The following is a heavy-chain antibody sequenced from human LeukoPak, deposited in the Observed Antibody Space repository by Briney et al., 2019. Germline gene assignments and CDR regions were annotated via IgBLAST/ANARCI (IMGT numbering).Heavy chain of an antibody. V-gene: IGHV1-69*06. Sequence: ASVKVSCKASGGTFSSYAISWVRQAPGQGLEWMGGIIPIFGTANYAQKFQGRVTITADKSTSTAYMELRSLRSDDTAVYYCARGSAYYDYVWGSYRYRNPFDYWGQGTLVTVSS. D-gene: IGHD3-16*02. CDR1: GGTFSSYA. CDR3: ARGSAYYDYVWGSYRYRNPFDY. J-gene: IGHJ4*02. CDR2: IIPIFGTA.